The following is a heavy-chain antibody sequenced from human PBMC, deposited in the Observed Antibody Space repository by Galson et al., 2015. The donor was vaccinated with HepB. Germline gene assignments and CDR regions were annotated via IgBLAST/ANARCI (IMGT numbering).Heavy chain of an antibody. D-gene: IGHD3-10*01. CDR2: INSDGSST. CDR3: ARWGFGESLDY. Sequence: SLRLSCAASGFTFSSYWMHWVRQAPGKGLVWVSRINSDGSSTSYADSVKGRFTISRDNAKNTLYLQMNSLRAEDTAVYYCARWGFGESLDYWGQGTLVTVSS. J-gene: IGHJ4*02. CDR1: GFTFSSYW. V-gene: IGHV3-74*01.